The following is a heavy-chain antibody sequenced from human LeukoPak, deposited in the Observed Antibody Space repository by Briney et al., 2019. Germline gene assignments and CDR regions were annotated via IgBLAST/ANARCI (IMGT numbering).Heavy chain of an antibody. CDR1: GGSFSGYY. CDR2: VNHRGGT. V-gene: IGHV4-34*01. D-gene: IGHD3-3*01. J-gene: IGHJ4*02. CDR3: ARVVREWSGYGPLGY. Sequence: SETLSLTRAVYGGSFSGYYWSWIRQPPGKGLEWIGEVNHRGGTNYNPSLKSRVTLSLDTSRNQFSLKLSSVTAADTAVYYCARVVREWSGYGPLGYWGQGTLVTVSS.